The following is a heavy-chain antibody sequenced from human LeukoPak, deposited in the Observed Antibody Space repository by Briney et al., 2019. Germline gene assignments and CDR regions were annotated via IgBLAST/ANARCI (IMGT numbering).Heavy chain of an antibody. CDR3: ARVGNLYYYYYMDV. CDR1: GFTFSTYW. Sequence: GGSLRLSCAASGFTFSTYWMSWVRQAPGKGLEWVANIKEDGSEKYYVDSVKGRFTISRDNAKNSLYLQMNSLRAEDMAVYYCARVGNLYYYYYMDVWGKGTTVIVSS. J-gene: IGHJ6*03. D-gene: IGHD1-14*01. V-gene: IGHV3-7*01. CDR2: IKEDGSEK.